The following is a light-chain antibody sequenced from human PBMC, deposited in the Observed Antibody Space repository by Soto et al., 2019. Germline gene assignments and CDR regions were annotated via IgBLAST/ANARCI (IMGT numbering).Light chain of an antibody. J-gene: IGLJ2*01. CDR2: SNN. Sequence: QSVLTQPPSASGTPGQRVTISCSGSSSNIGSNTVNWYQQLPGTAPKLLIYSNNQRPSGVPDRFSGSKSGTSSSPAISGLHSEDEADYYCAAWDYSLNGSVVFGGGTKLTVL. CDR1: SSNIGSNT. CDR3: AAWDYSLNGSVV. V-gene: IGLV1-44*01.